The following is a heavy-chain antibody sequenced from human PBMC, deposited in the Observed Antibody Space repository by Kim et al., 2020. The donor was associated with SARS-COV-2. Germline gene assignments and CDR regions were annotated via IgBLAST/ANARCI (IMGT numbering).Heavy chain of an antibody. D-gene: IGHD3-10*01. CDR1: GYTFTSYD. CDR3: ASPAGDYGSGSYDDYYGMDV. V-gene: IGHV1-8*01. Sequence: ASVKVSCKASGYTFTSYDINWVRQATGQGLEWMGWMNPNSGNTGYAQKFQGRVTMTRNTSISTAYMELSSLRSEDTAVYYCASPAGDYGSGSYDDYYGMDVWGQGTTVTVSS. CDR2: MNPNSGNT. J-gene: IGHJ6*02.